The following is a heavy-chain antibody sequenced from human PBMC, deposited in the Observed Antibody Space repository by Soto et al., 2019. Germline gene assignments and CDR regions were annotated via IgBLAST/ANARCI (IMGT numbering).Heavy chain of an antibody. CDR2: INPSGGTT. V-gene: IGHV1-46*01. J-gene: IGHJ4*02. Sequence: ASVKVSCTASGYTFTSYYMHWVRQAPGQGLEWMGIINPSGGTTRFAQKFQGRVTLTRDTSTNTVYMELSSLRSDDTAVYYCARDRCDTTSCYECDYWGQGTLVTVSS. D-gene: IGHD2-2*01. CDR1: GYTFTSYY. CDR3: ARDRCDTTSCYECDY.